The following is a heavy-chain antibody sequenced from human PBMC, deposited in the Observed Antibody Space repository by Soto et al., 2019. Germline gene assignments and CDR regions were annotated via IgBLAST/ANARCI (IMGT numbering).Heavy chain of an antibody. Sequence: SETLSLTCTVSGGSIISGYWSWIRQPPGKGLEWIGYISYSGNTNYNPSLKSRVTMSVDTPKNQFSLRLSSVTTADTAVYYCAGLRGYAGSPIDYWGQGTLVTVYS. D-gene: IGHD2-15*01. CDR2: ISYSGNT. CDR1: GGSIISGY. V-gene: IGHV4-59*01. J-gene: IGHJ4*02. CDR3: AGLRGYAGSPIDY.